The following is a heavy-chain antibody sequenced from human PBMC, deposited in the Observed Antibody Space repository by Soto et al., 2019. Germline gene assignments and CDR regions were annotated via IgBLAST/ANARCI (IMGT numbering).Heavy chain of an antibody. CDR3: VRVVAIPGYPDN. J-gene: IGHJ4*02. V-gene: IGHV1-69*12. Sequence: QVQLVQSGAEVRQPASSVKVSCKTSGGTFSSYAISWVRQAPGQGLEWMGGIGPIVDTSTYAQKFQGRVTITADESTSTAYMELISLRSDDTAIYYCVRVVAIPGYPDNWGQGTLVTVSS. CDR1: GGTFSSYA. CDR2: IGPIVDTS. D-gene: IGHD5-12*01.